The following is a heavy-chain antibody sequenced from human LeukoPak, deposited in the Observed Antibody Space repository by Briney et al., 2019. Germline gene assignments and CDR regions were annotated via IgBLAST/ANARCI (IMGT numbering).Heavy chain of an antibody. J-gene: IGHJ3*02. CDR1: GGSISSHY. CDR2: ISYIGST. CDR3: ARDPTTVTKGLDI. D-gene: IGHD4-17*01. V-gene: IGHV4-59*11. Sequence: SETLSLTCTVSGGSISSHYWSWIRQPPGKGLEWIGYISYIGSTNYNPSLKSRVTISVDTSKNQFSLKLSSVTAADAAVYFCARDPTTVTKGLDIWGQGAMVTVSS.